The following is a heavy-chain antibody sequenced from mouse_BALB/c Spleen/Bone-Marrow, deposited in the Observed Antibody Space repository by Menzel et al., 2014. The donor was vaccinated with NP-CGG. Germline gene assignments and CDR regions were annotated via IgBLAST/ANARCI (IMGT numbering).Heavy chain of an antibody. Sequence: EVKLVESGGGSVKPGGSLKLSCAASGFAFSSYDMSWVRQTPEKRLEWVAYISSGGGSTYYPDTVKGRFTISRDNAKNTLYLQMSSLKSEDTAMYYCARPLYYYGSSPFYAMDYWGQGTSVTVSS. CDR1: GFAFSSYD. CDR2: ISSGGGST. D-gene: IGHD1-1*01. CDR3: ARPLYYYGSSPFYAMDY. V-gene: IGHV5-12-1*01. J-gene: IGHJ4*01.